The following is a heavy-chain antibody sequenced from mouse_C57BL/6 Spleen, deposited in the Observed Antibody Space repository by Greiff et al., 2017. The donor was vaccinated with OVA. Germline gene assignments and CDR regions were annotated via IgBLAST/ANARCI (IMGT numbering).Heavy chain of an antibody. J-gene: IGHJ4*01. D-gene: IGHD2-10*01. CDR1: GFTFSSYG. CDR3: ARHSYSYAMDY. V-gene: IGHV5-6*01. CDR2: ISSGGSYT. Sequence: EVHLVEPGGDLVKPGGSLKLSCAASGFTFSSYGMSWVRQTPDKRLEWVATISSGGSYTYYPDSVKGRFTISRDNAKNTMYLQMSSLKSEDTAMYYCARHSYSYAMDYWGQGTSVTVSS.